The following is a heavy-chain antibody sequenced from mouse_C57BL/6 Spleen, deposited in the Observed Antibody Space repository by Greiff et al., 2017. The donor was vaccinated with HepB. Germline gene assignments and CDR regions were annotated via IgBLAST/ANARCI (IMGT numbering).Heavy chain of an antibody. CDR1: GFTFSSYT. CDR3: ARTVVPDWYFDV. CDR2: ISGGGGNT. D-gene: IGHD1-1*01. Sequence: EVKLMESGGGLVKPGGSLKLSCAASGFTFSSYTMSWVRQTPEKRLEWVATISGGGGNTYYPDSVKGRFTISRDNAKNTLYLQMSSLRSEDTALYYCARTVVPDWYFDVWGTGTTVTVSS. V-gene: IGHV5-9*01. J-gene: IGHJ1*03.